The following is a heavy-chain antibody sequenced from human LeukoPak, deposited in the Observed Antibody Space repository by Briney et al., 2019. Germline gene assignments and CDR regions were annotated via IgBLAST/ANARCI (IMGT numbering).Heavy chain of an antibody. Sequence: ASVKVSCKASGYTFTGYYMHWVRQAPGQGLEWMGWINPNSGGTNYAQKFQGRVTMTRDTSISTAYMELSRLRSDDTAVYYCARFESSSWYCDYWGQGTLVTVSS. CDR3: ARFESSSWYCDY. D-gene: IGHD6-13*01. J-gene: IGHJ4*02. CDR1: GYTFTGYY. V-gene: IGHV1-2*02. CDR2: INPNSGGT.